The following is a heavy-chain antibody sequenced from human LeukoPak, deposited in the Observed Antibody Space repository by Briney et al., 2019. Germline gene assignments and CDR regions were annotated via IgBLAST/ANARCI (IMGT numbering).Heavy chain of an antibody. V-gene: IGHV4-38-2*02. Sequence: PSETLSLTCTVSGYSISSGYYWGWIRQPPGKGLEWIGSIYHSGSTDYNPSLKSRVTISVDASKNQFSLKLSSVTAADTAVYYCARDSRAMAGFDYWGQGTLVTVSS. CDR2: IYHSGST. J-gene: IGHJ4*02. CDR3: ARDSRAMAGFDY. D-gene: IGHD6-19*01. CDR1: GYSISSGYY.